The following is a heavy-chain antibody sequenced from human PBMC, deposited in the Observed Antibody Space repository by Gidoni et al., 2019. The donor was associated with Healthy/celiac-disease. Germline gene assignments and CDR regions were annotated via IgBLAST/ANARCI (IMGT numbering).Heavy chain of an antibody. J-gene: IGHJ6*02. V-gene: IGHV1-8*01. D-gene: IGHD3-3*01. CDR3: ARAHTYYDFWSGYYYYYGMDV. CDR2: MNPNSGNT. CDR1: GYTFTSYD. Sequence: QVQLVQSGAEVKKPGASVKVSCKASGYTFTSYDINWVRQATGQGLEWMGWMNPNSGNTGYAQKFQGRVTMTRNTSISTAYMELSSLRSEDTAVYYCARAHTYYDFWSGYYYYYGMDVWGQGTTVTVSS.